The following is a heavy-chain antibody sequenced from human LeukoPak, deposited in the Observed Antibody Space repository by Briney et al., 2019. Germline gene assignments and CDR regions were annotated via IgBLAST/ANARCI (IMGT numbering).Heavy chain of an antibody. Sequence: GGSLRLSCAASGFTFSSYAMHWVRQAPGKGLEWVAVISYDGSNKYYADSVKGRFTISRDNSKNTLYLQMNSLRAEDTAVYYCARDGSRVAVVNSYYFDYWGQGTLVTVSS. J-gene: IGHJ4*02. CDR2: ISYDGSNK. CDR3: ARDGSRVAVVNSYYFDY. CDR1: GFTFSSYA. V-gene: IGHV3-30*04. D-gene: IGHD6-19*01.